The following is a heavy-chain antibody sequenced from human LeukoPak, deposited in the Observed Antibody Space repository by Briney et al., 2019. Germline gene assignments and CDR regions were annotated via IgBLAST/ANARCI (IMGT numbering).Heavy chain of an antibody. Sequence: QAGGSLRLSCAASGFTVSSNYMSWVRQAPGKGLEWVSAISGSGSTTYYADSVKGRFTISRDNSKNTLYLQMNSLRAEDTAVYYCAKGTMDGGQYYYDSSGGQGTLVTVSS. J-gene: IGHJ4*02. CDR2: ISGSGSTT. CDR1: GFTVSSNY. CDR3: AKGTMDGGQYYYDSS. V-gene: IGHV3-23*01. D-gene: IGHD3-22*01.